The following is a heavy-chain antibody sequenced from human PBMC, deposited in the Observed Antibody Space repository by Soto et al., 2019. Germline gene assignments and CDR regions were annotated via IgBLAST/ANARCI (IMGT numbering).Heavy chain of an antibody. V-gene: IGHV4-59*01. Sequence: PSETLSLTCTVSGGSMRNYFWTWIRQPPGKGLEWIGYIHYSGTTSFFPSYNPSLRSRVTISEDTSKNQFSLKLLSVTTADTAVYYCARDRQRIQLWLIGPNDAFDIWGQGTMVTVSS. CDR3: ARDRQRIQLWLIGPNDAFDI. CDR2: IHYSGTT. CDR1: GGSMRNYF. J-gene: IGHJ3*02. D-gene: IGHD5-18*01.